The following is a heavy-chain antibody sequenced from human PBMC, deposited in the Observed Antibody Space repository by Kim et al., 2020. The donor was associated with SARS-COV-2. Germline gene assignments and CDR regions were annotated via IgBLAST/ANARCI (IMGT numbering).Heavy chain of an antibody. Sequence: DGGGTYEVDSVKGRFTISRDNAKNSLFLQMNSLRAEDTAVYYCAGDRFDYWGQGTLVTVSS. J-gene: IGHJ4*02. V-gene: IGHV3-7*01. CDR3: AGDRFDY. CDR2: DGGGT.